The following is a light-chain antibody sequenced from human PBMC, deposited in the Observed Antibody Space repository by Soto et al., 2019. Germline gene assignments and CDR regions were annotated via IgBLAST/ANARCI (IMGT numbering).Light chain of an antibody. J-gene: IGKJ1*01. V-gene: IGKV3-11*01. Sequence: EIVLTQSPATLPLSPGERATLSCRASQSVSSYLAWYQRKPGQAPRLLIYDASNRATGIPARFSGSGSGTDFTLTISSLEPEDFAVYHCQQRSNWPRTFGQGTKVDIK. CDR1: QSVSSY. CDR3: QQRSNWPRT. CDR2: DAS.